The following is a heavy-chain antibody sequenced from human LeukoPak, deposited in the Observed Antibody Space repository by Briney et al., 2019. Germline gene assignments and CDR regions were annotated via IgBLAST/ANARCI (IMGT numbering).Heavy chain of an antibody. CDR1: GGSFSGYY. V-gene: IGHV4-59*08. CDR3: ARHYYGPFDY. Sequence: KSSETLSLTCAVYGGSFSGYYWSWIRQPPGKGLEWIAYIYYTGSTNSNPSLKSRVTISVDTSKNQFSLKLSSVTAADTAVYYCARHYYGPFDYWGQGTLVTVSS. CDR2: IYYTGST. J-gene: IGHJ4*02. D-gene: IGHD3-22*01.